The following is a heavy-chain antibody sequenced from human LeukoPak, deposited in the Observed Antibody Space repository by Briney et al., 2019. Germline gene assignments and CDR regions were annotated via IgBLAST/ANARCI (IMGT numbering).Heavy chain of an antibody. V-gene: IGHV1-8*01. CDR1: GYTFTSYD. CDR2: MNPNSGNI. J-gene: IGHJ6*03. Sequence: ASVKVSCKASGYTFTSYDINWVRQATGQGLEWMGWMNPNSGNIGYAQKFQGRVTMTRNTSISTAYMELSSLRSEDTAVYYCARYCSGGSWVGYYYYYMDVWGKGTTVTVSS. D-gene: IGHD2-15*01. CDR3: ARYCSGGSWVGYYYYYMDV.